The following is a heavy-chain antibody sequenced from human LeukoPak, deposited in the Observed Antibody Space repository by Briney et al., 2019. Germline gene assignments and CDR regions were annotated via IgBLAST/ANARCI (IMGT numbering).Heavy chain of an antibody. V-gene: IGHV3-48*04. Sequence: GGSLRLSCAASGFTFSSYSMNWVRQAPGKGLEWVSYISRSSSTIYYADSVKGRFTISRDNAKNSLYLQMNSLRAEDTAVYYCARDRIYDSSGYYGDFDYWGQGTLVTVSS. CDR1: GFTFSSYS. J-gene: IGHJ4*02. D-gene: IGHD3-22*01. CDR2: ISRSSSTI. CDR3: ARDRIYDSSGYYGDFDY.